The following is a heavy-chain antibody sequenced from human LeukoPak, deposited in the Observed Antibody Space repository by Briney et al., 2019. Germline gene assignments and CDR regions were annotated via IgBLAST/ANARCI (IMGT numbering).Heavy chain of an antibody. Sequence: GRSLRLSCAASGFPFSDYGMYWVRQAPGKGLEWLAVISHDGNNKYYADSVKGRITISRDNSMNTLYLQMNSLRAEDTAVYYCAKDRCSNGIGCYYYYMDVWGKGTTVTISS. CDR2: ISHDGNNK. J-gene: IGHJ6*03. CDR3: AKDRCSNGIGCYYYYMDV. V-gene: IGHV3-30*18. CDR1: GFPFSDYG. D-gene: IGHD2-8*01.